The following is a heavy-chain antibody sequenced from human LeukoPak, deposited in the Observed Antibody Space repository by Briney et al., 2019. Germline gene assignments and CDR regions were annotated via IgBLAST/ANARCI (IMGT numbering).Heavy chain of an antibody. CDR3: AKDTRLGELSSFDY. J-gene: IGHJ4*02. CDR1: GFTFSSYG. CDR2: ISGSGVNT. D-gene: IGHD3-16*02. V-gene: IGHV3-23*01. Sequence: GGSLRLSCAASGFTFSSYGMGWVRQAPGKGLEWVSSISGSGVNTYYADSVKGRFTISRDNSKNTLYLQMNSLRAEDTAVYYCAKDTRLGELSSFDYWGQGTLVTVSS.